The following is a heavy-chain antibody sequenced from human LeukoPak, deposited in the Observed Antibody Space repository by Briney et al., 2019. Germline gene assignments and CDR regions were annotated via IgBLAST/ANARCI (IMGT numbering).Heavy chain of an antibody. CDR1: GGSISSYY. V-gene: IGHV4-59*08. CDR2: IYYSGST. D-gene: IGHD6-19*01. Sequence: PSETLSLTCTVSGGSISSYYWSWIRRPPGKGLEWMGYIYYSGSTNYNPSLKSRVTISVDTSKNQFSLKLSSVTAADTAVYYCARLYSSGWYYFDYWGQGTLVTVSS. CDR3: ARLYSSGWYYFDY. J-gene: IGHJ4*02.